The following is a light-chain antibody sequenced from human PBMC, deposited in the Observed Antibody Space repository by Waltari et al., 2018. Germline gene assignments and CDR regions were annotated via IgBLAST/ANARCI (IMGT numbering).Light chain of an antibody. V-gene: IGLV1-40*01. CDR2: SFS. CDR3: QSYDTTLSAVV. J-gene: IGLJ2*01. Sequence: QSVLTQPPSVSGAPGQRVTISCSGTKSNIGADFDVHWYQQVPGTAPKLPLQSFSNRPSGVSDRVSGCKAGASASLVITGLQAEDEAMYYCQSYDTTLSAVVFGGGTRLTV. CDR1: KSNIGADFD.